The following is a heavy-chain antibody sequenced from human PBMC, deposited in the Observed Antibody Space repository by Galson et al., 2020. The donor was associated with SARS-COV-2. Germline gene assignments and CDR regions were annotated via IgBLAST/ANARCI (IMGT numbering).Heavy chain of an antibody. CDR2: ISHSGST. CDR3: ARASRPPVVSVFIGGPNNVDY. J-gene: IGHJ4*02. Sequence: SQASETLSLTCAVYGGSFSGHYWNWIRQSPGKGLQWIGEISHSGSTEYISSLTSRVTMSVDRSKNQFSLRLRSVTAADTAVYYCARASRPPVVSVFIGGPNNVDYWSQGTLVTVSS. CDR1: GGSFSGHY. V-gene: IGHV4-34*01. D-gene: IGHD2-15*01.